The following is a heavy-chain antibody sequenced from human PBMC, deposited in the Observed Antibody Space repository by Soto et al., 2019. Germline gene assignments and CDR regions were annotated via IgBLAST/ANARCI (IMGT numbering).Heavy chain of an antibody. CDR3: AREGPAHAFDI. CDR2: ISSSSSYI. D-gene: IGHD2-2*01. J-gene: IGHJ3*02. CDR1: GFTFSSYS. V-gene: IGHV3-21*01. Sequence: EVQLVESGGGLVKPGGSLRLSCAASGFTFSSYSMNWVRQAPGKGLEWVSSISSSSSYIYYADSVKGRFTISRDNAKNSLYQQMNSLRAEDTAVYYCAREGPAHAFDIWGEGTMVTVSS.